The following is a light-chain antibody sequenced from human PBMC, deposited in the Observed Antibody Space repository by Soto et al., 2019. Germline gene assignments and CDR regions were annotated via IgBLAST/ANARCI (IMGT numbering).Light chain of an antibody. CDR1: QSVSSN. V-gene: IGKV3-15*01. CDR3: QQYKNWPTWT. J-gene: IGKJ1*01. CDR2: GAS. Sequence: EIVMTQSPATRSVSPGERATLSCRASQSVSSNLAWYQQKPCQAPRLLIYGASTRATGIPARFSGSGSGTEFTLTISSLQSEDFAVYYCQQYKNWPTWTFGQGTKVDIK.